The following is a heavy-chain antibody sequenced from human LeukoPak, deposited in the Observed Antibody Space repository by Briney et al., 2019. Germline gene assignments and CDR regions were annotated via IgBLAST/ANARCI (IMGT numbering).Heavy chain of an antibody. CDR1: GFTFSSYW. CDR3: ARESARIAAAGTDYYGMDV. V-gene: IGHV3-7*05. D-gene: IGHD6-13*01. CDR2: IKQDGSEK. J-gene: IGHJ6*02. Sequence: EPGGSLILSCAASGFTFSSYWMSWVRQAPGKGLEWVANIKQDGSEKYYVDSVKGRFTISRDNAKNSLYLQMNSLRAEDTAVYYCARESARIAAAGTDYYGMDVWGQGTTVTVYS.